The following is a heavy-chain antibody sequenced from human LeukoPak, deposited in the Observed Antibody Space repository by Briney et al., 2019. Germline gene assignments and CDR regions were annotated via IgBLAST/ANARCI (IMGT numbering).Heavy chain of an antibody. J-gene: IGHJ4*02. D-gene: IGHD6-19*01. V-gene: IGHV3-30*04. CDR3: AGSPRSGWYWFDY. CDR1: GFTFTSYA. CDR2: ISYDGINK. Sequence: PGRSLRLSCADSGFTFTSYAMHWVRQAPGKGLEWVAVISYDGINKYYADSGKGRFTISRDNSKNTLYLQMNSLRPEDTAVYYCAGSPRSGWYWFDYWGQGTLVTVSS.